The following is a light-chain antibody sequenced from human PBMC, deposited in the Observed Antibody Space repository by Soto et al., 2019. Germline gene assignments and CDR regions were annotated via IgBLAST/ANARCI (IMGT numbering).Light chain of an antibody. CDR2: GNN. J-gene: IGLJ1*01. V-gene: IGLV1-40*01. Sequence: QAVVTQPPSVSGAPGQTVTISCTGSTSNIGSGYDVHWYQQPPGAAPKLLIYGNNKRPSGVPDRFSGSKSDTSGSLVITGLQPEDEADYYCQSYENMVSPFNYVFGTGNKVTVL. CDR1: TSNIGSGYD. CDR3: QSYENMVSPFNYV.